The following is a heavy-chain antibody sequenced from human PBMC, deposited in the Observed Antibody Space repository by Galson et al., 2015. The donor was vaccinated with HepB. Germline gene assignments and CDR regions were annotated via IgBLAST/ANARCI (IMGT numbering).Heavy chain of an antibody. D-gene: IGHD4-17*01. CDR2: IIPILGIA. CDR3: ARDLATVIPDAFDI. CDR1: GGTFSSYA. V-gene: IGHV1-69*04. J-gene: IGHJ3*02. Sequence: SVKVSCKASGGTFSSYAISWVRQAPGQGLEWMGRIIPILGIAHYAQKFQGRVTITADKSTSTAYMELSSLRSEDTAVYYCARDLATVIPDAFDIWGQGTMVTVSS.